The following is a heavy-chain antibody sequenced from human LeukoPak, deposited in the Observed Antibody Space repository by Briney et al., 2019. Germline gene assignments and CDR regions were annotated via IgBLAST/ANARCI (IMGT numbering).Heavy chain of an antibody. CDR3: ARGPSGSGHYYYMDV. Sequence: SVKDSCKASGDTFSSYATSWVRQTPGQGLEWMGRIIPIFGTANYAQKFQGRVTITTGESTSTAYMELSSLRAEDTAVYYCARGPSGSGHYYYMDVWGKGTTVTVSS. V-gene: IGHV1-69*05. CDR2: IIPIFGTA. J-gene: IGHJ6*03. D-gene: IGHD5-12*01. CDR1: GDTFSSYA.